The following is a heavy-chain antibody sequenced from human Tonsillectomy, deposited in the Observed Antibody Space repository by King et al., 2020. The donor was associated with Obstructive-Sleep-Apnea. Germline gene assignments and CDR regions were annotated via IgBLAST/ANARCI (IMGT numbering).Heavy chain of an antibody. Sequence: QLVESGGGLVQPGGSLRLSCAASGFTFSSSDMHWARQAPGKGLAWVSYISTGSDTTHYADSVQGRFTISRDNAQNSLFLQMNSLRAEDTAVYYCVRDWFSSSWTWFDPWGQGTLVTVSS. CDR3: VRDWFSSSWTWFDP. CDR1: GFTFSSSD. J-gene: IGHJ5*02. D-gene: IGHD6-13*01. CDR2: ISTGSDTT. V-gene: IGHV3-48*04.